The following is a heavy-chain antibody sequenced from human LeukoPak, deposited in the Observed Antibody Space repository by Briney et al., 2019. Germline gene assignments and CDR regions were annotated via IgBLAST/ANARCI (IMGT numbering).Heavy chain of an antibody. CDR3: AIDPNWGTHS. CDR1: GFTFSTYT. V-gene: IGHV3-23*01. CDR2: IGNNGGGI. D-gene: IGHD7-27*01. J-gene: IGHJ4*02. Sequence: GGSLRLSCAASGFTFSTYTMYWVRHPPGKRLEWVSIIGNNGGGIHCADSVKGRFTISRDNFKNALYLQMNSLRVEDTAVYYCAIDPNWGTHSWGQGVLVTVSS.